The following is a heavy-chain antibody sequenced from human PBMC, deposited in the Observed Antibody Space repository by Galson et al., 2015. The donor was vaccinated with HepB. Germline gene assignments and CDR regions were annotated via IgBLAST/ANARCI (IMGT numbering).Heavy chain of an antibody. CDR3: ASCTGWELPAPDAFDI. CDR1: GFTFSSYW. D-gene: IGHD1-26*01. J-gene: IGHJ3*02. Sequence: SLRLSCAASGFTFSSYWMSWVRQAPGKGLEWVANIKQDGSEKYYVDSVKGRFTISRDNAKNSLYLQMSSLRAEDTAAYYCASCTGWELPAPDAFDIWGQGTMVTVSS. V-gene: IGHV3-7*01. CDR2: IKQDGSEK.